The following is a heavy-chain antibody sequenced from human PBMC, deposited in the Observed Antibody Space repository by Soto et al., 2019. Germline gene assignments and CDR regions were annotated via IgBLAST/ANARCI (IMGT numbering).Heavy chain of an antibody. D-gene: IGHD2-15*01. CDR2: INPSGGST. CDR1: GYTFTSYY. V-gene: IGHV1-46*03. J-gene: IGHJ3*02. Sequence: GASVKVSCKASGYTFTSYYMHWVRQAPGQGLEWRGIINPSGGSTSYAQKFQGRVTMTRDTSTSTVYMELSSLRSEDTAVYYCARDREGYCSGGSCYSGAFDIWGQGTMVTVSS. CDR3: ARDREGYCSGGSCYSGAFDI.